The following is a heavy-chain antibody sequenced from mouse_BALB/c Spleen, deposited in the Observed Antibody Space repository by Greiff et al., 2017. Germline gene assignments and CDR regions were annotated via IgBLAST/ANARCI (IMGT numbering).Heavy chain of an antibody. CDR3: ARDYYCSAY. Sequence: DVKLVESGGGLVQPGGSLRLSCATSGFTFTDYYMSWVRQPPGKALEWLGFIRNKANGYTTEYSASVKGRFTISRDNSQSILYLQMNTLRAEDSATYYCARDYYCSAYWGQGTLVTVSA. CDR1: GFTFTDYY. V-gene: IGHV7-3*02. D-gene: IGHD1-1*01. CDR2: IRNKANGYTT. J-gene: IGHJ3*01.